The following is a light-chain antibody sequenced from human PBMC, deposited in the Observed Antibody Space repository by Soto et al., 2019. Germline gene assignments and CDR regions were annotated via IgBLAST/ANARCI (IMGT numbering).Light chain of an antibody. Sequence: QSVLTQPPSASGTPGQRVSISCSGGGSNIGRNSVNWYQHSPGTAPKLLIDSNNQRPSGVPDRFSGSKSGTSASLAISGLQSDDEADYYCGAWDDSTNGWVFGGGTKLTVL. V-gene: IGLV1-44*01. CDR2: SNN. CDR3: GAWDDSTNGWV. J-gene: IGLJ3*02. CDR1: GSNIGRNS.